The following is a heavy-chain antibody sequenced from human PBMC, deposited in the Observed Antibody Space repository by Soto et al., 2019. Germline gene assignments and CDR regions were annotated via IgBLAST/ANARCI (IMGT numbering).Heavy chain of an antibody. Sequence: QVQLVQSGAEVKKPGSSVKVSCKASGGTFSSFTISWVRQAPGQGLEWMGGIIPIYGTANYAQKFPCRVTITADASTRTAYMELSSLRSEDTAVYYCAKDRRADWESYYYYAMDVWGQGTTVTVSS. J-gene: IGHJ6*02. CDR1: GGTFSSFT. CDR3: AKDRRADWESYYYYAMDV. CDR2: IIPIYGTA. D-gene: IGHD1-26*01. V-gene: IGHV1-69*01.